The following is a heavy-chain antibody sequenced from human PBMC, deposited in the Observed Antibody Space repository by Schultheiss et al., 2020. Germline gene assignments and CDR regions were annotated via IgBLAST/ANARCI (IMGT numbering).Heavy chain of an antibody. Sequence: SETLSLTCTVSGGSISSYYWSWIRQPPGKGLEWIGYIYYSGSTNYNPSLKSRVTISVDTSKNQFSLKLSSVTAADTAVYYCARHTTYCSSTSCYFPYYYYGMDVWGQGTTVTVSS. CDR3: ARHTTYCSSTSCYFPYYYYGMDV. V-gene: IGHV4-59*08. D-gene: IGHD2-2*01. CDR1: GGSISSYY. CDR2: IYYSGST. J-gene: IGHJ6*02.